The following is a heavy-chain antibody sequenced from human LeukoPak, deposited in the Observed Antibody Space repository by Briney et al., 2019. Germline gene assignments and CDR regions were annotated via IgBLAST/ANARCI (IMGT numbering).Heavy chain of an antibody. D-gene: IGHD3-10*01. CDR1: GYTFISYA. Sequence: ASVKVSCKASGYTFISYAMNWVRQAPGQGLEWMGWINPNSGGTNYAQKFQGRVTMTRDTSISTAYMELSRLRSDDTAVYYCARDPLGSGSTNYYYYMDVWGKGTTVTVSS. J-gene: IGHJ6*03. V-gene: IGHV1-2*02. CDR2: INPNSGGT. CDR3: ARDPLGSGSTNYYYYMDV.